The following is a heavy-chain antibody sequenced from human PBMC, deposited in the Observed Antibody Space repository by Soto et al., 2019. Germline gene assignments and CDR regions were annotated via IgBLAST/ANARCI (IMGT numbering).Heavy chain of an antibody. Sequence: GGSLRLSCAASGFTFSSYAMSWVRQAPGKGLEWVSAISGSGGSTYYADSVKGRFTISRDNSKNTLYLQMNSLRAEDTAVYYCAKDFVRTGQLWLPVSYWGQGTLVTVSS. CDR2: ISGSGGST. V-gene: IGHV3-23*01. CDR1: GFTFSSYA. CDR3: AKDFVRTGQLWLPVSY. D-gene: IGHD5-18*01. J-gene: IGHJ4*02.